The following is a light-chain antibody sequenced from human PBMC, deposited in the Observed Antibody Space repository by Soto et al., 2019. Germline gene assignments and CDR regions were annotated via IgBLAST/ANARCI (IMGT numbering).Light chain of an antibody. CDR3: QQHNSYPST. V-gene: IGKV1-5*03. CDR1: QSITSW. CDR2: KAS. Sequence: DIQMSQSPSTLSASVGDRVTITCRASQSITSWLAWYQQKPGKAPKLLIYKASSLETGVPSRFSGSGSGTEFTLTIRNLQPDDFATYYCQQHNSYPSTFGQGTKLEIK. J-gene: IGKJ2*02.